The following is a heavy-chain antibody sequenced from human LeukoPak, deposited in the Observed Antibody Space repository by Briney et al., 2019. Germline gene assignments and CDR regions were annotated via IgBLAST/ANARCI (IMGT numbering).Heavy chain of an antibody. CDR3: AKVLSPYYYYYMDV. J-gene: IGHJ6*03. CDR2: ISGSGGST. V-gene: IGHV3-23*01. D-gene: IGHD2/OR15-2a*01. Sequence: GGSLRLSCAASGFTFSSYAVSWVRQAPGKGMEWVSAISGSGGSTYYAASVKGRFTISRDNSKNTLYLQMNSLRAEDTAVYYCAKVLSPYYYYYMDVWGKGTTVTVSS. CDR1: GFTFSSYA.